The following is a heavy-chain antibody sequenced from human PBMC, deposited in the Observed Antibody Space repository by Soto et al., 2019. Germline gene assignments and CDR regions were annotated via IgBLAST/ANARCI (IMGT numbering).Heavy chain of an antibody. V-gene: IGHV3-9*01. CDR2: ISWNGASI. J-gene: IGHJ4*02. CDR1: GFTFDNYA. Sequence: EVQLVESGGGLVQPGRSLRLSCAASGFTFDNYAIHWVRRAPGKGLEWVAAISWNGASIGYADSVKGRFTISRDNAKNSLFLQMNSLTAEDTARYYCATLPVYGSDFDCWGRGTLVSVSS. CDR3: ATLPVYGSDFDC. D-gene: IGHD3-10*01.